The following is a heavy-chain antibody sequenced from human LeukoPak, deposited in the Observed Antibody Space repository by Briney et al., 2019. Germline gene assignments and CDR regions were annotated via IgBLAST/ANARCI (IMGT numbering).Heavy chain of an antibody. V-gene: IGHV3-23*01. CDR2: ITGIGGRT. J-gene: IGHJ4*02. CDR3: ARGGVDYYGSGTYYLMYYFDY. D-gene: IGHD3-10*01. CDR1: GFTFSSYA. Sequence: GGSLRLSCAASGFTFSSYAMNCVRQAPGKWLEWVSAITGIGGRTYYADSVKGRFTISRDYPHNTLYVQMNSLRDEDTAVYFCARGGVDYYGSGTYYLMYYFDYWGQGALVTVSS.